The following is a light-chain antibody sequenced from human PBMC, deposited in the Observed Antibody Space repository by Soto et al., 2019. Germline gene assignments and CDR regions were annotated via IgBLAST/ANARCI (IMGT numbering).Light chain of an antibody. V-gene: IGKV3-15*01. CDR3: QQYNNWPPIT. J-gene: IGKJ2*01. CDR2: GAS. Sequence: PGERATLSCRASQSVSSNLAWYQQKPGQAPRLLIYGASTRATGIPARFSGSGSGTEFTLTISSLQSEDFAVYYCQQYNNWPPITFGQGTKLEIK. CDR1: QSVSSN.